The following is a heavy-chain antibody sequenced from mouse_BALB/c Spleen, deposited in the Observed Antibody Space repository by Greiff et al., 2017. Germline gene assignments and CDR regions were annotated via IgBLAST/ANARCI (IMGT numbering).Heavy chain of an antibody. CDR3: ARRHDYDGTFAY. CDR1: GYTFTSYW. V-gene: IGHV1-87*01. J-gene: IGHJ3*01. D-gene: IGHD2-4*01. Sequence: VKLMESGAELARPGASVKLSCKASGYTFTSYWMQWVKQRPGQGLEWIGAIYPGDGDTRYTQKFKGKATLTADKSSSTAYMQLSSLASEDSAVYYCARRHDYDGTFAYWGQGTLVTVSA. CDR2: IYPGDGDT.